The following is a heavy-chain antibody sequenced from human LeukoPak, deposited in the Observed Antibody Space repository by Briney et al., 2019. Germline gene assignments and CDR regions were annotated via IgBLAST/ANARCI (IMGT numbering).Heavy chain of an antibody. CDR3: ANPPWYQAEYYMDG. D-gene: IGHD2-2*01. CDR1: GFTFSSYA. CDR2: ISGSGGST. V-gene: IGHV3-23*01. J-gene: IGHJ6*03. Sequence: GGSLRLSCAASGFTFSSYAMSWVRQAPGKGLEWVSAISGSGGSTYYADSVKGRFTISRDNSKNTLYLQMNSLRAEDTAVYYWANPPWYQAEYYMDGWGKGTTVTVSS.